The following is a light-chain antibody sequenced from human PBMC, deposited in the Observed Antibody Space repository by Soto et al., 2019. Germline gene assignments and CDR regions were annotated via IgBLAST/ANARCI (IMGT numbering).Light chain of an antibody. CDR2: DVS. J-gene: IGLJ1*01. Sequence: QSALTQPASVSGSPGQSITISCTGTSSDVGGYNYVSWYQQHPGKAPKLMIYDVSNRPSGVSSRFSCSKSGNTASLTISGLVTEDKADYYCSLYTSSSTLYVFGTGTKVTVV. CDR1: SSDVGGYNY. V-gene: IGLV2-14*01. CDR3: SLYTSSSTLYV.